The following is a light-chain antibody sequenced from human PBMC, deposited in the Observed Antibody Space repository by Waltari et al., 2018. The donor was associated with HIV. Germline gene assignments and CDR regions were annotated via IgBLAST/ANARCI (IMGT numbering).Light chain of an antibody. V-gene: IGLV2-14*01. Sequence: QSALTQPASVSGSPGQSITIPCTGTSSAVGGYNYVSWYQQHPGKAPKLMIYDVSNRPSGVSNRFSGSKSGNTASLTISGLQAEDEADYYCSSYTSSSTRVFGTGTKVTVL. CDR1: SSAVGGYNY. J-gene: IGLJ1*01. CDR2: DVS. CDR3: SSYTSSSTRV.